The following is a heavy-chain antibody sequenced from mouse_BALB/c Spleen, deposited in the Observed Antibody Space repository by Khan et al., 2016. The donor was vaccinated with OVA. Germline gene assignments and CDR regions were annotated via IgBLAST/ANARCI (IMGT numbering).Heavy chain of an antibody. CDR2: ISSGGGTT. J-gene: IGHJ2*01. CDR1: GFAFSSYD. CDR3: VRLQYYGSNYYFDY. V-gene: IGHV5-12-1*01. Sequence: EVELVESGGGLVKPGGSLKLSCAASGFAFSSYDMSWVRQTPEKRLDWVAYISSGGGTTYYPDTMKGRFTVYREKAKNTLYLQMSSLKSEDTSMYYCVRLQYYGSNYYFDYWGQGTTLTVSS. D-gene: IGHD1-1*01.